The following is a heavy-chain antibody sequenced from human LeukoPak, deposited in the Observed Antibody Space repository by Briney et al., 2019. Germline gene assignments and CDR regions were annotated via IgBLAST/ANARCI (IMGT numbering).Heavy chain of an antibody. CDR2: ISGDGGST. D-gene: IGHD3-9*01. J-gene: IGHJ6*02. CDR3: ASGFDSYYYGMDV. Sequence: PGGSLRLSCAASGFTFDDYAMHWVRQAPGKGLEWVSLISGDGGSTYYADSVKGRFTISRDNSKNSLYLQMNSLRTEDTALYYCASGFDSYYYGMDVWGQGTTVTVSS. V-gene: IGHV3-43*02. CDR1: GFTFDDYA.